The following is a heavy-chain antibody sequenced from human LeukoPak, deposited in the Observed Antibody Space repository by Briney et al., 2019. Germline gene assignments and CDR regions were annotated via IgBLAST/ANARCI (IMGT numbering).Heavy chain of an antibody. CDR1: GGSISSYY. CDR2: IYYSGST. D-gene: IGHD6-13*01. Sequence: SETLSLTRTVSGGSISSYYWSWIRQPPGKGLEWIGYIYYSGSTNYNPSLKSRVTISVDTSKNQFSLKLSSVTAADTAVYYCARAVSWTDYYYYMDVWGKGPRSPSP. V-gene: IGHV4-59*01. CDR3: ARAVSWTDYYYYMDV. J-gene: IGHJ6*03.